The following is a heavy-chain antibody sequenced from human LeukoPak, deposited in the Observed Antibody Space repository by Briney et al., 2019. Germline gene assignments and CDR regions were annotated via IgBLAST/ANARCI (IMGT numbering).Heavy chain of an antibody. Sequence: SETLSLTCAVYGGSFSGYYWSWIRQPPGKGLEWIGEINHSGSTNYNPSLKRRVTISVDTSKNQFSLKLSSVTAADTAVYYCARGRWVVVPALGYYYYYGMDVWGQGTTVTVSS. CDR2: INHSGST. D-gene: IGHD2-2*01. CDR3: ARGRWVVVPALGYYYYYGMDV. J-gene: IGHJ6*02. V-gene: IGHV4-34*01. CDR1: GGSFSGYY.